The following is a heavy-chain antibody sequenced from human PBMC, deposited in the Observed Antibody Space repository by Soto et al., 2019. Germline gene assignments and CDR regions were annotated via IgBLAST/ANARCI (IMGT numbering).Heavy chain of an antibody. CDR3: ARVRPYGDYVWFDP. D-gene: IGHD4-17*01. CDR1: GYTFTSYA. J-gene: IGHJ5*02. CDR2: INAGNGNT. V-gene: IGHV1-3*01. Sequence: AASVKVSCKASGYTFTSYAMHWVRQAPGQRLEWMGWINAGNGNTKYSQKFQGRVTITRDTSASTAYMELSSLRSEDTAVYYCARVRPYGDYVWFDPWGQGTLVTVSS.